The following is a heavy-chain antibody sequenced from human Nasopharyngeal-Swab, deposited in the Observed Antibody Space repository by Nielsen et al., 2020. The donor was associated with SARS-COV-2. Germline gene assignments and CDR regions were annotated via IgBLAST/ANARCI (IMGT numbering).Heavy chain of an antibody. V-gene: IGHV6-1*01. Sequence: WIRQSPSRALEWLGRTYYWSKWYNDYAVSVKSRITINPDTSKNQFSLHLNSVTPEDTAVYYCARARGAYGDYYYYYYTDVWGKGTTVTVSS. D-gene: IGHD4-17*01. CDR3: ARARGAYGDYYYYYYTDV. CDR2: TYYWSKWYN. J-gene: IGHJ6*03.